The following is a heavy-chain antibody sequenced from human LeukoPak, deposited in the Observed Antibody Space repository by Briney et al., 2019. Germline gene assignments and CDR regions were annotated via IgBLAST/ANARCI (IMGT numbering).Heavy chain of an antibody. J-gene: IGHJ2*01. Sequence: GGSLRLSCAASGFTFSSYAMNWVRQAPGKGLEWVSSISSSSSYIYYADSVKGRFTISRDNAKNSLYLQMNSLRAGDTAVYYCARAGYSSTWYSRYFDLWGRGTLVTVSS. CDR3: ARAGYSSTWYSRYFDL. CDR1: GFTFSSYA. CDR2: ISSSSSYI. V-gene: IGHV3-21*01. D-gene: IGHD6-13*01.